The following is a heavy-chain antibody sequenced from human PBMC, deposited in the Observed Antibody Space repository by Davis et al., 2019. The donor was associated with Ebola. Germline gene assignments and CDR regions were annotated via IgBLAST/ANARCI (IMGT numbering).Heavy chain of an antibody. Sequence: GESLKISCAASGFTFSNNAMSWVRQAPGKGLEWVSGISGSGGSTYYADSVKGRFTISRDNSKNTLYLQLNSLRAEDTAVYYCAKDITFWYYYGMDVWGQGTTVTVSS. V-gene: IGHV3-23*01. CDR2: ISGSGGST. D-gene: IGHD3-16*01. CDR1: GFTFSNNA. J-gene: IGHJ6*02. CDR3: AKDITFWYYYGMDV.